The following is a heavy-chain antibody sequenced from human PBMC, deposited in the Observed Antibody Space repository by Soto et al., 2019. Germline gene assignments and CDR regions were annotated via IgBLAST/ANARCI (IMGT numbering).Heavy chain of an antibody. J-gene: IGHJ5*02. V-gene: IGHV3-11*01. CDR2: ISSGGTTI. D-gene: IGHD3-22*01. Sequence: GGSLRLSCAASGFTFSDYYMSWIRQAPGKGLEWVSYISSGGTTIYYADSVKGRFTISRDDAKNSLYLQMNSLRAEDTAVYFCATKGGGYYFGSDPWGQGTLVPVSX. CDR3: ATKGGGYYFGSDP. CDR1: GFTFSDYY.